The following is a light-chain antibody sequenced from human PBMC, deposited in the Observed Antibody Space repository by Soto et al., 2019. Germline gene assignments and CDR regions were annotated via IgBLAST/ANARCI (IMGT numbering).Light chain of an antibody. J-gene: IGLJ2*01. CDR1: SSDVGGYKY. CDR2: EVS. Sequence: QSVLTQPASVSGSPGQSITISCTGTSSDVGGYKYVSWYQQYPGKAPKLMIYEVSNRPSGVSNRFSGSKSGNTASLTISGLQAEDEADYYCSSYTSSSTSDVVFGGGTKLTVL. CDR3: SSYTSSSTSDVV. V-gene: IGLV2-14*01.